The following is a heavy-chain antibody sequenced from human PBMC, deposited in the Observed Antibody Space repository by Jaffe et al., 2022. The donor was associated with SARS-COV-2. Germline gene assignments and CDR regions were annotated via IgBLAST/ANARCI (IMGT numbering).Heavy chain of an antibody. Sequence: QVQLVESGGGVVQPERSLRLSCAASGFTFSSYGMHWVRQAPGKGLEWVAVVYHDGSNKYNADSVKGRFTISRDNSKNTLYLQMNSLRAEDTAVYYCAREGVVGATTGLDHWGRGTLVTVSS. CDR3: AREGVVGATTGLDH. CDR1: GFTFSSYG. CDR2: VYHDGSNK. V-gene: IGHV3-33*01. J-gene: IGHJ4*02. D-gene: IGHD1-26*01.